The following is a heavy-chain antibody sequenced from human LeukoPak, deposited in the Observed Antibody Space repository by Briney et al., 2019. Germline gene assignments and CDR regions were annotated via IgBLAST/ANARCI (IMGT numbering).Heavy chain of an antibody. CDR3: AREEEGELPDY. CDR2: ISYDGSNE. CDR1: GFPFSGHA. Sequence: GRSLRLSCTASGFPFSGHAMHWIRQAPGQGPEWLALISYDGSNEYYADSVKGRFTISRDNSKNTVYLQVNSLRPEDTAVYFCAREEEGELPDYWGQGTQVTVSS. D-gene: IGHD1-26*01. J-gene: IGHJ4*02. V-gene: IGHV3-30*01.